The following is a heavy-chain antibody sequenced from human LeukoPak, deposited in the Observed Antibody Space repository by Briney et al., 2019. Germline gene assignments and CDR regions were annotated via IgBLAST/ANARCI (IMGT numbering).Heavy chain of an antibody. CDR1: GFTVSSNY. D-gene: IGHD6-13*01. CDR2: IYSGGST. Sequence: GGSLRLSCAASGFTVSSNYMSWVRQAPGKGLEWVSVIYSGGSTYYADSVKGRFTISRDNSKNTLYLQMNSLRAEDTAVYYCARGATGIAAADLDYWGLGTLVTVSS. CDR3: ARGATGIAAADLDY. J-gene: IGHJ4*02. V-gene: IGHV3-53*01.